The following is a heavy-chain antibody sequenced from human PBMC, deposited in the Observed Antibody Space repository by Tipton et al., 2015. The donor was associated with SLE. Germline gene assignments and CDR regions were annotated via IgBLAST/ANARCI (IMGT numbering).Heavy chain of an antibody. CDR3: AKDTPLSGSFFSRYFDL. Sequence: SLRLSCAASGFTFDDYAMHWVRQAPGKGLEWVSGISWNTGGVGYADSVKGRFTISRDNAKNSLYLQMNSLRAEDTALYYCAKDTPLSGSFFSRYFDLWGRGTLVTVSS. J-gene: IGHJ2*01. CDR1: GFTFDDYA. V-gene: IGHV3-9*01. D-gene: IGHD1-26*01. CDR2: ISWNTGGV.